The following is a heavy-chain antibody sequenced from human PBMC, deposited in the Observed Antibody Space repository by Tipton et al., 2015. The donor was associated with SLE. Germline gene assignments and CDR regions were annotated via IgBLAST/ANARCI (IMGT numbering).Heavy chain of an antibody. CDR2: ISRSGDTT. J-gene: IGHJ4*02. CDR3: TKTGGSYPRMIYFDY. D-gene: IGHD1-26*01. CDR1: GFTFSNYA. Sequence: GSLRLSCAASGFTFSNYAMNWVRQAPGKGLEWVSVISRSGDTTYYADSVRGRFTISRDNSKNTLFLHMNILRVEDTAIYYCTKTGGSYPRMIYFDYWGQGTLVTASS. V-gene: IGHV3-23*01.